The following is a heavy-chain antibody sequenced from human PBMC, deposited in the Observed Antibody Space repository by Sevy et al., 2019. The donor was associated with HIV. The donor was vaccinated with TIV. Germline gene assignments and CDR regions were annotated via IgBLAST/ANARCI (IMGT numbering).Heavy chain of an antibody. CDR2: IYYSGNT. CDR1: GGSINSSDYY. J-gene: IGHJ4*02. CDR3: ARQHLGSFDY. Sequence: SETLSLTCTVSGGSINSSDYYWGWIRQPPGKGPEWIGSIYYSGNTYYNPSLKSRVTISVDTSKNQFSLKLSSVAAADTAVYYCARQHLGSFDYWGQGTLVTVSS. D-gene: IGHD7-27*01. V-gene: IGHV4-39*01.